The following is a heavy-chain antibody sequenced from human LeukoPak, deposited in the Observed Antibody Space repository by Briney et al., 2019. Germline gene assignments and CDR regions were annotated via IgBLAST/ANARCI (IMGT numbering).Heavy chain of an antibody. CDR2: ISSSGSTI. V-gene: IGHV3-48*03. J-gene: IGHJ4*02. CDR1: GFTFSSYE. CDR3: ARGRAPLRYFDWLW. Sequence: PGGSLRLFCAASGFTFSSYEMNWVRQAPGKGLEWVSYISSSGSTIYYADSVKGRFTISRDNAKNSLYLQMNSLRAEDTAVYYCARGRAPLRYFDWLWWGQGTLVTVSS. D-gene: IGHD3-9*01.